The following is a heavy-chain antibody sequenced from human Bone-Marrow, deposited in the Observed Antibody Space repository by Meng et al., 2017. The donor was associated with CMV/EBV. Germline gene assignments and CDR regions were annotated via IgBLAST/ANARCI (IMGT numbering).Heavy chain of an antibody. CDR1: GFPFDQYG. D-gene: IGHD2-2*01. J-gene: IGHJ4*02. CDR3: ARDLYCSSTSCYHY. Sequence: GESLKISCATSGFPFDQYGMNWVRQVPGKGLEWVSGIASDGVNTGYVDSVKGRFTISRDNAKNSLYLQMNSLRAEDTAVYYCARDLYCSSTSCYHYWGQGTLVTVSS. V-gene: IGHV3-20*04. CDR2: IASDGVNT.